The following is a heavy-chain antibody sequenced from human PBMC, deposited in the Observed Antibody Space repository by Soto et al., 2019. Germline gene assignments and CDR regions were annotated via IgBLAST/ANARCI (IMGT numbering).Heavy chain of an antibody. J-gene: IGHJ5*02. Sequence: SETLSLTCSVSGASISSYYWTWIRQPPGGGLEWIGYMHHTQGTNDNPSLRGRVHMSIDTSMNQFSLRLTSVTAADTAVYYCARVPFVGYFDWLDRWGHGTLVTVSS. CDR2: MHHTQGT. V-gene: IGHV4-59*01. CDR1: GASISSYY. D-gene: IGHD3-9*01. CDR3: ARVPFVGYFDWLDR.